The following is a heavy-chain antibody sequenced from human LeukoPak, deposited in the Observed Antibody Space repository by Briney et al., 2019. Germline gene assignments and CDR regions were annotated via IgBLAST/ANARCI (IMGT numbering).Heavy chain of an antibody. V-gene: IGHV1-3*01. J-gene: IGHJ6*02. Sequence: ASVKVSCKASGYTFTSYAMHWVRQAPGQRLEWMGWINAGNGNTKYSQKFQGRVTITRDTSASTPYMELSSLRSEDTAVYYCARVRTYYDFWSGYYTRDYYYGMDVWGQGTTVTVSS. CDR1: GYTFTSYA. CDR2: INAGNGNT. CDR3: ARVRTYYDFWSGYYTRDYYYGMDV. D-gene: IGHD3-3*01.